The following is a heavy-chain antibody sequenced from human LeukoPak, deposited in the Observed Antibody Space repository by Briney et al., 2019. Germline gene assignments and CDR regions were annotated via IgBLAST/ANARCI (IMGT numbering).Heavy chain of an antibody. CDR3: ARGRRPSWGYSSIGTRDYYYGMDV. CDR1: GESFSGYY. D-gene: IGHD6-13*01. J-gene: IGHJ6*02. CDR2: ITQSGSN. V-gene: IGHV4-34*01. Sequence: SQTLSLTCAVYGESFSGYYWRWIRQPPRKGLDWVGEITQSGSNNYNPSLRSRVTISVDTSKNQFSLKLSSVTAAGTAGYYCARGRRPSWGYSSIGTRDYYYGMDVWGQGTTVTVSS.